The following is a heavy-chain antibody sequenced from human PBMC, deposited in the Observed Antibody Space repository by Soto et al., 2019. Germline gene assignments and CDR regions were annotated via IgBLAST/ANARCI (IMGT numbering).Heavy chain of an antibody. CDR3: ARGGYCSGGSCYSGYYYYYYMDV. D-gene: IGHD2-15*01. CDR1: GGSFSGYY. J-gene: IGHJ6*03. V-gene: IGHV4-34*01. Sequence: SETLSLTCAVYGGSFSGYYWSWIRQPPGKGLEWIGEINHSGSTNYNPSLKSRVTISVDTSKNQFSLKLSSVTAADTAVYYCARGGYCSGGSCYSGYYYYYYMDVWGKGTTVTSP. CDR2: INHSGST.